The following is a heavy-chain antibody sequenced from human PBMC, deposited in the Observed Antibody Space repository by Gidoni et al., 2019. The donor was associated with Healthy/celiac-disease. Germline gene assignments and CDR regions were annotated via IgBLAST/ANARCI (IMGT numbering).Heavy chain of an antibody. Sequence: EVQLVESGGGLVQPGRSLRLSCAASGFPFDDYAMHWVRQAPGNGLEWVSGISWNSGSIGYADSVKGRFTISRDNDKNSLYLQMNSLRAEDTALYYCAKDRGWNPDAFDIWGQGTMVTVSS. CDR1: GFPFDDYA. CDR2: ISWNSGSI. D-gene: IGHD1-1*01. CDR3: AKDRGWNPDAFDI. J-gene: IGHJ3*02. V-gene: IGHV3-9*01.